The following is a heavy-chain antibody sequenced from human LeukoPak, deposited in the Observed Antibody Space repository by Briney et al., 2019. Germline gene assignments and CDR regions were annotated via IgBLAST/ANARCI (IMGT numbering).Heavy chain of an antibody. V-gene: IGHV3-23*01. CDR1: GFTFNTYA. J-gene: IGHJ4*02. CDR3: AKHSGHRYGDSDC. CDR2: IGLSGADT. D-gene: IGHD5-18*01. Sequence: GGSLRLSCAASGFTFNTYAMSWVRQAPGKGLEWVSTIGLSGADTYYADSVEGRFTISKDNSKNTLQMNSLRVEDTAIYYCAKHSGHRYGDSDCWGQGTLVTVSP.